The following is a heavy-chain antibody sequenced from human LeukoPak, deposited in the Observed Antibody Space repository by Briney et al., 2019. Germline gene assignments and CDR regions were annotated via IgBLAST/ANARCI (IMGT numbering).Heavy chain of an antibody. Sequence: ASVKVSCKASGYTFTSYYMHWVRQAPGQGLEWMGIINPSGGSTSYAQKFQGRVTTTRDTSTSTVYMELSSLRSEDTAVYYCARESGTVEMATRSFDYWGQGTLVTVSS. D-gene: IGHD5-24*01. CDR2: INPSGGST. CDR3: ARESGTVEMATRSFDY. V-gene: IGHV1-46*01. J-gene: IGHJ4*02. CDR1: GYTFTSYY.